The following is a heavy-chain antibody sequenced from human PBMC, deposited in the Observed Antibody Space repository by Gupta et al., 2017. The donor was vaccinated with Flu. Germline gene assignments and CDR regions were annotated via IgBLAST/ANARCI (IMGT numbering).Heavy chain of an antibody. V-gene: IGHV3-15*01. Sequence: EVQLVESGGGLVKPGGSLRLSCRASGFTFSNVWMSWVRQSPGKGLEWIGRIKSEIDGGGPDYGAPVKGRFTITRDDSADTLFLHLNRLQIDDTAVYYCTTDRSPGYETRWSPYFDRWGQGILVTVSS. D-gene: IGHD2-15*01. CDR2: IKSEIDGGGP. CDR1: GFTFSNVW. J-gene: IGHJ4*02. CDR3: TTDRSPGYETRWSPYFDR.